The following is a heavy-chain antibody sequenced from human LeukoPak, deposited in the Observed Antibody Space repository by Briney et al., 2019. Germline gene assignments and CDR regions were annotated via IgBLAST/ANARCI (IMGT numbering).Heavy chain of an antibody. J-gene: IGHJ4*02. CDR3: AKTGGCASIGCYRHLDY. V-gene: IGHV3-30*04. D-gene: IGHD2-2*01. CDR2: ISNDGSNK. Sequence: PGGSLRLSCAASGVAFSSYAFHWVRQAPGKGLEWVAVISNDGSNKDYADSVKGRFTISRDNSKNTLYLQMDSLGTEDTAVYYCAKTGGCASIGCYRHLDYWGQGTLVTVSS. CDR1: GVAFSSYA.